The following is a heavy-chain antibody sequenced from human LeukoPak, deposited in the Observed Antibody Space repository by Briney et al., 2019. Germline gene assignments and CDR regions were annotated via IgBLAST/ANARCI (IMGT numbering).Heavy chain of an antibody. D-gene: IGHD6-6*01. CDR2: VSADGTEK. J-gene: IGHJ1*01. V-gene: IGHV3-30*18. Sequence: GGSLRLSCTGSGFDLYYYGMHWVRQAPGGGLEWVAVVSADGTEKYYADSVNGRFTISRDNSKNTVFLQMSSLRPEDTALYYCAKDIKSSSWSAPQHWGQGTLVTVSS. CDR1: GFDLYYYG. CDR3: AKDIKSSSWSAPQH.